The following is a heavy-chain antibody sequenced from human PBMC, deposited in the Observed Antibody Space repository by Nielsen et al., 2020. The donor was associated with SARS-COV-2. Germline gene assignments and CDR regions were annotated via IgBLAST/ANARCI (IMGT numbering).Heavy chain of an antibody. Sequence: ASVKVSCKASGGTFSSYAISWVRQAPGQGLEWMGLINPTNGGTTYAQKFLGTVTMTRDTSTSTVYMELSSLRPDDTAVYYCARDSSGTYRRVDYWGQGTLVTVSS. CDR2: INPTNGGT. CDR3: ARDSSGTYRRVDY. D-gene: IGHD3-22*01. J-gene: IGHJ4*02. V-gene: IGHV1-46*01. CDR1: GGTFSSYA.